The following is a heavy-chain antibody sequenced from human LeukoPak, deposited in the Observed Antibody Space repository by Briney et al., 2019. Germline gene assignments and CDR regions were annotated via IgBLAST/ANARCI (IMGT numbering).Heavy chain of an antibody. J-gene: IGHJ4*02. CDR1: GYTFTSYY. V-gene: IGHV1-46*01. CDR3: ARDGLLAHVGDY. CDR2: INPSGGST. D-gene: IGHD2-15*01. Sequence: ASVKVSCKASGYTFTSYYMHWVRPAPGQGLEWMGIINPSGGSTSYAQKFQGRVTMTRDTSTSTVYMELSSLRSEDTAVYYCARDGLLAHVGDYWGQGTLVTVSS.